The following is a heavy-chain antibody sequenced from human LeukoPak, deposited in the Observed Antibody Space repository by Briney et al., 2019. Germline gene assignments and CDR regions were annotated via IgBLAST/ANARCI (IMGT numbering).Heavy chain of an antibody. Sequence: GATVKLSCRASGYTFTDRYMHWVQQAPGKGLEWVGRVDPEDGDITYAEKFKGRVIISADTSTDTSYMELDSLRSEDTAIYYCATVDDGTGYREGDFDFWGQGTLVTVSS. CDR1: GYTFTDRY. D-gene: IGHD3-22*01. CDR3: ATVDDGTGYREGDFDF. V-gene: IGHV1-69-2*01. J-gene: IGHJ4*02. CDR2: VDPEDGDI.